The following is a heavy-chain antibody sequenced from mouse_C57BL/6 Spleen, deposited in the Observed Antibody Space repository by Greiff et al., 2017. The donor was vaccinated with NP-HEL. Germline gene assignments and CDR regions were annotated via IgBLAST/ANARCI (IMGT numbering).Heavy chain of an antibody. CDR1: GFTFSSYA. CDR3: ARDNGSSPDWYFDV. V-gene: IGHV5-4*01. J-gene: IGHJ1*03. D-gene: IGHD1-1*01. Sequence: EVQRVESGGGLVKPGGSLKLSCAASGFTFSSYAMSWVRQTPEKRLEWVATISDGGSYTYYPDNVKGRFTISRDNAKNNLYLQMSHLKSEDTAMYYCARDNGSSPDWYFDVWGTGTTVTVSS. CDR2: ISDGGSYT.